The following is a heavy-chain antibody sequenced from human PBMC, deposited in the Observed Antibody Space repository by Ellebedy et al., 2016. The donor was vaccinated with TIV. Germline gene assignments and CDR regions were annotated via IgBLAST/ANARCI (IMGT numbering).Heavy chain of an antibody. J-gene: IGHJ3*01. CDR2: IYYSGTT. CDR1: GGSMISDDHY. D-gene: IGHD3-10*01. Sequence: MPSETLSLTCTVSGGSMISDDHYWSWVRQPPGKGLEWIGHIYYSGTTYYNPSLKHRLTMSVDKSKSQVSLKLTSVTAPDTAVYYCARGGGDRPHALDVWGQGTKVTVSS. V-gene: IGHV4-30-4*01. CDR3: ARGGGDRPHALDV.